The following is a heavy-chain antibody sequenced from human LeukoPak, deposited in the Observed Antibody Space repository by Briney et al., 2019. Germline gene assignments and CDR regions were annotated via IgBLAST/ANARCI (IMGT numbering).Heavy chain of an antibody. Sequence: TGGSLRLSCAASGFTFSSYEMNWVRQAPGKGLEWVSYISSSGSTIYYADSVKGRFTISRDNAKNSLYLQMNNLRADDTAVYYCAKARYDGEVMIAATDYWGQGTLVTVSS. V-gene: IGHV3-48*03. D-gene: IGHD2-15*01. CDR1: GFTFSSYE. J-gene: IGHJ4*02. CDR2: ISSSGSTI. CDR3: AKARYDGEVMIAATDY.